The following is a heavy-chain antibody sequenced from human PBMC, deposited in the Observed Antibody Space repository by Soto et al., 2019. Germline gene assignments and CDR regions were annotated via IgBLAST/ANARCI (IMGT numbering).Heavy chain of an antibody. CDR1: GFTFSSYA. CDR2: ISGSGGST. J-gene: IGHJ4*02. V-gene: IGHV3-23*01. D-gene: IGHD5-12*01. Sequence: EVQLLESGGGLVQPGGSLSLSCAASGFTFSSYAMSWVRQAPGKGLEWVSGISGSGGSTYYADSVKGRFTISRDNSKNTLYLQLNSLRAEDTAVYYGAKDSRGGYRGYDYGVDYWGQGTLVTVSS. CDR3: AKDSRGGYRGYDYGVDY.